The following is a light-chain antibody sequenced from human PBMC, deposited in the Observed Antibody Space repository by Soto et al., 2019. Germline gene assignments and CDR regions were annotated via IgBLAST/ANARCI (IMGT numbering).Light chain of an antibody. V-gene: IGKV1-5*03. CDR2: KAS. Sequence: DIQITQSPSTLSASVVDRVTITFRASQSISSWLAWYQQKPGKAPKLLIYKASSLESGVPSRFSGSGSGTQFTLTISSLQPDDFATYYCQQYNSYSRTFGQGTKVDI. J-gene: IGKJ1*01. CDR1: QSISSW. CDR3: QQYNSYSRT.